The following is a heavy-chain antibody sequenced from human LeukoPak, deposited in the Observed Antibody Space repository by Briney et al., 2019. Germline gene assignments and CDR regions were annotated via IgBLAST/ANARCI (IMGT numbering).Heavy chain of an antibody. CDR1: GYTFTSYY. Sequence: GASVKVSCKASGYTFTSYYMHWVRQAPGQGLEWMGIINPSGGSTSYAQKFQGRVTMTRDTSISTAYMELSRLRSDGTAVYYCARDGVGGCSSTSCYAYDAFDIWGQGTMVTVSS. CDR2: INPSGGST. J-gene: IGHJ3*02. D-gene: IGHD2-2*01. CDR3: ARDGVGGCSSTSCYAYDAFDI. V-gene: IGHV1-46*01.